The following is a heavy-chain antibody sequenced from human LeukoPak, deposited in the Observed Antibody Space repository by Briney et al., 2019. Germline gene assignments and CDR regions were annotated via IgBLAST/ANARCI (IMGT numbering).Heavy chain of an antibody. CDR1: GFTFDDYA. V-gene: IGHV3-9*01. CDR3: ARALSA. CDR2: ISWNSVNI. D-gene: IGHD3-3*01. Sequence: PGRSLRLSCAASGFTFDDYAMHWVRQAPGKGLEWVSGISWNSVNIGHEDSVKGRFSISRDNAKNSLFLQMNSLRAEDTAVYYCARALSAWGQGTLVTVSS. J-gene: IGHJ4*02.